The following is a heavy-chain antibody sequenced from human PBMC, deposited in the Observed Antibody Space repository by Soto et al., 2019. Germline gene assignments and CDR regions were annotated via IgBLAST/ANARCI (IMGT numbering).Heavy chain of an antibody. V-gene: IGHV3-23*01. D-gene: IGHD5-12*01. CDR1: GFTFSSYA. CDR3: AKASRDGYNSPDDY. J-gene: IGHJ4*02. Sequence: EVQLLESGGGLVQPGGSLRLSCEASGFTFSSYAMSWVRQAPGKGLEWVSAISGSGGSTYYADSVKGRFTISRDNSKNTLYLQMNSLRAEDTAVYYCAKASRDGYNSPDDYWGQGTLVTVSS. CDR2: ISGSGGST.